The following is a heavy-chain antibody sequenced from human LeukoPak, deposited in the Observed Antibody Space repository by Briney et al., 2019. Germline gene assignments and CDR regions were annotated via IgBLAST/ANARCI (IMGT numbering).Heavy chain of an antibody. V-gene: IGHV5-51*01. CDR3: ARSSVAGKGYYYYYMDV. CDR1: GYSFTSYW. J-gene: IGHJ6*03. D-gene: IGHD6-19*01. CDR2: IYPGDSDT. Sequence: MLGESLKISCKGSGYSFTSYWIGWVRQMPGKGLEWMGIIYPGDSDTRYSPSFQGQVTISADKSISTAYLQWSSLKASDTAMCYCARSSVAGKGYYYYYMDVWGKGTTVTVSS.